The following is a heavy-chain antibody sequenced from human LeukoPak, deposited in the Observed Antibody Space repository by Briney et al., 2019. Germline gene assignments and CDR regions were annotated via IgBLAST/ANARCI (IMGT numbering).Heavy chain of an antibody. CDR1: GGSFSGYY. CDR3: ASRDTAMVYFDY. Sequence: SETLSLTCAVYGGSFSGYYWSWIRQPPGKGLEWIAEINHSGSTYYNPSLKSRVTISVDTSKNQFSLKLSSVTAADTAVYYCASRDTAMVYFDYWGQGTLVTVSS. D-gene: IGHD5-18*01. V-gene: IGHV4-34*01. CDR2: INHSGST. J-gene: IGHJ4*02.